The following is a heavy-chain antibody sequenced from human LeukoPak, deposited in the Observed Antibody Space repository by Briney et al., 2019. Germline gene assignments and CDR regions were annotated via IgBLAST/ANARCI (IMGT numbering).Heavy chain of an antibody. CDR2: IQYDGSVK. J-gene: IGHJ4*02. CDR3: AREGYYYGSGSYLDY. CDR1: GFTLSSSG. V-gene: IGHV3-30*02. D-gene: IGHD3-10*01. Sequence: GGSLRLSCAASGFTLSSSGMHWVRQAPGKGLEWVTFIQYDGSVKYNVDSVKGRFAVTRDNSKNTLYLQMNSLRAEDTAVYYCAREGYYYGSGSYLDYWGQGTLVTVSS.